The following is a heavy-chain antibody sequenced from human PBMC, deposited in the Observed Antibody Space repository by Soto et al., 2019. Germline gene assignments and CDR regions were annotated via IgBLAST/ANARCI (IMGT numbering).Heavy chain of an antibody. J-gene: IGHJ4*02. CDR1: GFTFSDYY. CDR3: ARGVPYYSSEKPANFDY. Sequence: QVQLLESGGGLVKPGGSLRLSCAASGFTFSDYYMSCIRQAPGKGLECVAYISVSSTYANYVDSVEGRFTISRDNAKNSLFLQMNSLRAEDTAVYYCARGVPYYSSEKPANFDYWGQGALVTVSS. D-gene: IGHD3-10*01. CDR2: ISVSSTYA. V-gene: IGHV3-11*05.